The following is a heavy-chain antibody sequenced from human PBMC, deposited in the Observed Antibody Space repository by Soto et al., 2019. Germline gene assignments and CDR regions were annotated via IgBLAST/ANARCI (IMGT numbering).Heavy chain of an antibody. J-gene: IGHJ6*02. Sequence: ASVKVSCKSFGYTFTGYYMHWVRQAPGQGLEWMGWINPNSGGTNYAQKFQGWVTMTRDTSISTAYMELSRLRSDDTAVYYCARDLAVVVAATPAFSMDVWGQGTTVTVS. CDR3: ARDLAVVVAATPAFSMDV. D-gene: IGHD2-15*01. V-gene: IGHV1-2*04. CDR1: GYTFTGYY. CDR2: INPNSGGT.